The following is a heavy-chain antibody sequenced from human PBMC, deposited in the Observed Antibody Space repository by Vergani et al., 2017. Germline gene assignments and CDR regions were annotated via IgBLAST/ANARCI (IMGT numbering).Heavy chain of an antibody. CDR3: ARENRGXSSGYYYLNSYYYGMDV. V-gene: IGHV1-2*02. D-gene: IGHD3-22*01. CDR2: INPNSGGT. CDR1: GYTFTGYY. Sequence: QLVQSGPEVKKPGTSVKVSCKASGYTFTGYYMHWVRQAPGQGLEWMGWINPNSGGTNYAQKFQGRVTMTRDTSISTAYMELSRLRSDDTAVYYCARENRGXSSGYYYLNSYYYGMDVWGQGTTVTVSS. J-gene: IGHJ6*02.